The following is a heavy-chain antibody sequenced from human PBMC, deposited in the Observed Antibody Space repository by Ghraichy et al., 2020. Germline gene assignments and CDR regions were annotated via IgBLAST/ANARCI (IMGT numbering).Heavy chain of an antibody. Sequence: GESLNISCKGSGYSFTSYWIGWVRQMPGKGLEWMGIIYPGDSDTRYSPSFQGQVTISADKSISTAYLQWSSLKASDTAMYYCARQGDCSGGSCYNLDYWGQGTLVTVSS. J-gene: IGHJ4*02. CDR2: IYPGDSDT. CDR1: GYSFTSYW. V-gene: IGHV5-51*01. CDR3: ARQGDCSGGSCYNLDY. D-gene: IGHD2-15*01.